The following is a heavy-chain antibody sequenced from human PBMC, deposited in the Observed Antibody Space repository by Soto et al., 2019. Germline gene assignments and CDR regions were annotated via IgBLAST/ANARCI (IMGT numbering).Heavy chain of an antibody. CDR3: AEGGFYDGFDY. V-gene: IGHV3-23*01. CDR2: ITKNSDRT. J-gene: IGHJ4*02. D-gene: IGHD5-12*01. Sequence: EVQLLESGGGLVQPGGSLRLSCVTSGFTFNNFGMSWVRQAPGKGLEWVSSITKNSDRTYYAASVKGRFTISRDNSRSAVFLQLNSLREEDTALYYCAEGGFYDGFDYWGQGTLVTVSS. CDR1: GFTFNNFG.